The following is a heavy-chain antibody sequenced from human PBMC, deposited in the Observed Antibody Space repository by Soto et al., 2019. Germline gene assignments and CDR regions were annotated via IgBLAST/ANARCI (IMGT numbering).Heavy chain of an antibody. CDR1: GYSFTIYW. V-gene: IGHV5-51*01. D-gene: IGHD3-22*01. Sequence: PGESLKISCDGSGYSFTIYWIGWVLQMPGKGLEWMGTIYPGDSETTYSPSFQGQVTISADKSIRTAHLQWTSLKASDTAMYYCARLDSSGYHLVDYWGQGTLVTVSS. J-gene: IGHJ4*02. CDR2: IYPGDSET. CDR3: ARLDSSGYHLVDY.